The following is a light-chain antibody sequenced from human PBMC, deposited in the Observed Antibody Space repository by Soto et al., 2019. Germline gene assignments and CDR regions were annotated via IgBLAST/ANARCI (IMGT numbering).Light chain of an antibody. CDR3: SSYTTGSLVV. Sequence: QSALTQPASVSGSPGQSITVSCTGSSSDFGDDKYVSWYQQHPGTAPKLMIYEVSNRPSGVSDRFSGSRSGNTASLTISGLQAEDESDYYCSSYTTGSLVVFGGGTKLTVL. J-gene: IGLJ2*01. CDR1: SSDFGDDKY. V-gene: IGLV2-14*01. CDR2: EVS.